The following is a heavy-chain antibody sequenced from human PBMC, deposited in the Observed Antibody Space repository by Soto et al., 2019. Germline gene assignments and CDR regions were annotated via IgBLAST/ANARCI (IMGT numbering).Heavy chain of an antibody. CDR2: IDCDDDK. Sequence: SGPTLVNPTPPLTLTCTFSGFSLSTSGMCVSWIRQPPGKALEWLALIDCDDDKYYSTSLKTRLTISKDTSKNQVVLTMTNMDPVDTATYYCARSFMATPTYYYYYGMDVWGQGTTVTVSS. D-gene: IGHD5-12*01. J-gene: IGHJ6*02. CDR3: ARSFMATPTYYYYYGMDV. V-gene: IGHV2-70*01. CDR1: GFSLSTSGMC.